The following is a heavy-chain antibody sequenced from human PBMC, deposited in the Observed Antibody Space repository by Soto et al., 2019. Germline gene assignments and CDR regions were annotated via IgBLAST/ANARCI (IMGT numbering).Heavy chain of an antibody. CDR2: IWYDGGNK. CDR1: GFTFSSYG. D-gene: IGHD2-15*01. Sequence: QVQLVESGGGVVQPGRSLRLSCAASGFTFSSYGMHWVRQAPGKGLEWVAVIWYDGGNKYYADSVKGRFTISRDNSKNTLYLQMNSLRAEDTAVYYCASLVVVAATDAFDIWGQGTMVTVSS. J-gene: IGHJ3*02. V-gene: IGHV3-33*01. CDR3: ASLVVVAATDAFDI.